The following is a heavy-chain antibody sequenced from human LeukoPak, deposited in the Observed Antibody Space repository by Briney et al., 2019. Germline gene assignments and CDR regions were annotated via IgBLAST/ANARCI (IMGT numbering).Heavy chain of an antibody. Sequence: PGGSLRLSCAASGFTFSSYGMHWVRQAPGKGLEWVAVIWYDGSNKYYADSVKGRFTISRDNSKNTLYLQMNSLRAEDTAVYYCAKQWVQHYYMDVWGKGPRSPSP. V-gene: IGHV3-33*06. CDR3: AKQWVQHYYMDV. J-gene: IGHJ6*03. D-gene: IGHD2-8*01. CDR1: GFTFSSYG. CDR2: IWYDGSNK.